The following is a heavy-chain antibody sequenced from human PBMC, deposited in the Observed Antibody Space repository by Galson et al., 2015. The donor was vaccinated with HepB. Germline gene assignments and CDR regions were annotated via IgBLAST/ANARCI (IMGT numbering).Heavy chain of an antibody. J-gene: IGHJ4*02. CDR2: ITSSSNTI. D-gene: IGHD2-2*01. CDR1: GFTFSTAG. Sequence: SLRLSCAVSGFTFSTAGMNWVRQAPGKGLEWISYITSSSNTIYYADSAKGRFIISRDNAKNSLYLQMHSLRDEDTAVYYCARGYCSSSTCYLPFDYWGQGTLVTVSS. V-gene: IGHV3-48*02. CDR3: ARGYCSSSTCYLPFDY.